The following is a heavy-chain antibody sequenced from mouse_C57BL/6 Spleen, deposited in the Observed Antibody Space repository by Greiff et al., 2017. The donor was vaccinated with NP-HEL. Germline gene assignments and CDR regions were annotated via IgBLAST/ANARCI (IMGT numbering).Heavy chain of an antibody. CDR3: ARSGSLEYYYAMDY. Sequence: QVQLQQSGAELARPGASVKMSCKASGYTFTSYTMHWVKQRPGQGLEWIGYINPSSGYTKYNQKFKDKATLTADKSSSTAYMQLSSLTSEDSAVYYCARSGSLEYYYAMDYWGQGTSVTVSS. CDR2: INPSSGYT. V-gene: IGHV1-4*01. D-gene: IGHD3-1*01. CDR1: GYTFTSYT. J-gene: IGHJ4*01.